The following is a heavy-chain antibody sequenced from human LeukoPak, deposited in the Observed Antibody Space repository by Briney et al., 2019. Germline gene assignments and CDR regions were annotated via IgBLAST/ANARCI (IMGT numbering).Heavy chain of an antibody. V-gene: IGHV3-48*04. D-gene: IGHD3-9*01. CDR1: GFTFSSYS. Sequence: GGSLRLSCAASGFTFSSYSMNWVRQAPGKGLEWVSYISSSSSTIYYADSVKGRFTISRDNAKNSLYLQMNSLRAEDTAVYYCARDRGYYDILTGYNWFDPWGQGTLVTVSS. J-gene: IGHJ5*02. CDR3: ARDRGYYDILTGYNWFDP. CDR2: ISSSSSTI.